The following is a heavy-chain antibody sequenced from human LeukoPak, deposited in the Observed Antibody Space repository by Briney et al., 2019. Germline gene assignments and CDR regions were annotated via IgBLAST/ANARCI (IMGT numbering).Heavy chain of an antibody. Sequence: GGSLRLSCAASGFTFSTYGMSWVRQAPGKGLEWVSGINWNGGSTGYADSVKGRFTISRDNAKNSLYLQMNSLRAEDTALYYCARAGYCSGGSCYYDYWGQGTLVTVSS. CDR2: INWNGGST. CDR3: ARAGYCSGGSCYYDY. CDR1: GFTFSTYG. V-gene: IGHV3-20*04. J-gene: IGHJ4*02. D-gene: IGHD2-15*01.